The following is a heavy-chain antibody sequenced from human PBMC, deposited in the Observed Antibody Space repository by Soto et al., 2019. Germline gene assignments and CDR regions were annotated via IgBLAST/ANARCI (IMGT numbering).Heavy chain of an antibody. J-gene: IGHJ4*02. V-gene: IGHV1-69*13. CDR3: ARGSMGLLSESGFGY. Sequence: SVKVSCKASGGTFSSYAISWVRQAPGQGLEWMGGIITIFGTANYAQKFQGRVTITADESTSTAYMELSSLRSEDTAVYYCARGSMGLLSESGFGYWGEGPLVT. CDR1: GGTFSSYA. CDR2: IITIFGTA. D-gene: IGHD1-26*01.